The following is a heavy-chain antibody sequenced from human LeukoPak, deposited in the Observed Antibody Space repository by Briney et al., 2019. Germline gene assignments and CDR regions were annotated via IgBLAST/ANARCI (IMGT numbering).Heavy chain of an antibody. CDR3: AELGITMIGGV. D-gene: IGHD3-10*02. Sequence: GGSLRLSCAASAFTFSSYGMHWVRQAPGKGLEWVAVISYDGSNKYYADSVKGRFTISRDNAKNSLYLQMNSLRAEDTAVYYCAELGITMIGGVWGKGTTVTISS. CDR1: AFTFSSYG. V-gene: IGHV3-30*12. J-gene: IGHJ6*04. CDR2: ISYDGSNK.